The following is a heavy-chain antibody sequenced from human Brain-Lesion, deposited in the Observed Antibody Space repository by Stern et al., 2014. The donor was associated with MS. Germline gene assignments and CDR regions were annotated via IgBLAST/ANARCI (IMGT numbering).Heavy chain of an antibody. CDR3: ARDQRGITIFGVVTDYYYLGMDV. V-gene: IGHV1-2*02. D-gene: IGHD3-3*01. Sequence: MQLVESGAEVKKPGASVKVSCKTSGYIFTGYYIHWVRQAPGQGLEWMAWINPNTGGTKYAQKFQGRVTMSRGTSISTAYVELSSLTSDDTAVYYCARDQRGITIFGVVTDYYYLGMDVWGQGTTVTVSS. J-gene: IGHJ6*02. CDR2: INPNTGGT. CDR1: GYIFTGYY.